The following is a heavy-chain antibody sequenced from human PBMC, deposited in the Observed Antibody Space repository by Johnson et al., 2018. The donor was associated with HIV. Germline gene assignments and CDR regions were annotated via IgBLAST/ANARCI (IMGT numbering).Heavy chain of an antibody. CDR2: ISYDGSNK. CDR3: AKGSRFTIVGGVPYTFDI. CDR1: GFTFSSYA. J-gene: IGHJ3*02. D-gene: IGHD3-3*01. Sequence: QMLLVESGGGVVQPGRSLRLSCAASGFTFSSYAMHWVRQAPGKGLEWVAIISYDGSNKYYADSVKGRFTISRDNSKNTLYLQMNSLRAEDTAVYYCAKGSRFTIVGGVPYTFDIWGQGTMVTVSS. V-gene: IGHV3-30*18.